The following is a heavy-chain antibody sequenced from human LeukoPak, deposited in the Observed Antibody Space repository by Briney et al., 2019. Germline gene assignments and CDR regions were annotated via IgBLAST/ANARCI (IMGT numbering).Heavy chain of an antibody. CDR2: IDWDDDK. CDR3: ARISYSSSSIDY. D-gene: IGHD6-13*01. J-gene: IGHJ4*02. CDR1: GFSLSTSGMC. V-gene: IGHV2-70*11. Sequence: SGPALVKPTQTLTLTCTFSGFSLSTSGMCVSWIRQPPGKALEWLARIDWDDDKYYSTSLKTRLTISKDTSKNQVILTMTNMDPVDTATYYCARISYSSSSIDYWGQGTLVTVSS.